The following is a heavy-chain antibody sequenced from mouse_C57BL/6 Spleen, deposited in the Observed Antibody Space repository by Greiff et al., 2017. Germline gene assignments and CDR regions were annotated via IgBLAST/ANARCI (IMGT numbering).Heavy chain of an antibody. D-gene: IGHD1-1*01. CDR1: GYTFTSYW. CDR3: ARIRDYYGSSYLYYFDY. Sequence: VQLQQPGAELVKPGASVKMSCKASGYTFTSYWITWVKQRPGQGLEWIGDIYPGSGSTNYNEKFKSKATLTVDTSSSTAYMQLSSLTSEDSAVYYCARIRDYYGSSYLYYFDYWGQGTTLTVSS. V-gene: IGHV1-55*01. J-gene: IGHJ2*01. CDR2: IYPGSGST.